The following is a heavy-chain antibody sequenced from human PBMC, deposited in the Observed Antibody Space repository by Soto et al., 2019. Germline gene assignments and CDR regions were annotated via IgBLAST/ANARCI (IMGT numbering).Heavy chain of an antibody. V-gene: IGHV4-30-4*01. CDR2: VYYSGST. CDR3: ARMSYFYDKWYFDL. Sequence: PSETLSLTCTVSGASINNNDYYWSWIRQTPGKGLEWIGYVYYSGSTDYIPSLKSRLSMSIDKSQDQFTLKLNSVTAADTATYYCARMSYFYDKWYFDLWGRGTLVTVSS. CDR1: GASINNNDYY. J-gene: IGHJ2*01. D-gene: IGHD3-22*01.